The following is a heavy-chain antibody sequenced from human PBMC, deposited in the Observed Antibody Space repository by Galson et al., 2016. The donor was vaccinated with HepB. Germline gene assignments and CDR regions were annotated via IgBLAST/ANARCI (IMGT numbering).Heavy chain of an antibody. V-gene: IGHV1-46*01. CDR1: GYTLTSYF. CDR2: INPSTGTT. Sequence: SVKVSCKVSGYTLTSYFMHWVRQAPGQGLEWLGIINPSTGTTGYAQKFQGRVTMTRDTSTSTVYMELSSLRSEDTAVYYCARDRAVGITIVRGRSFDFWGQGILVTVSS. D-gene: IGHD3-10*01. CDR3: ARDRAVGITIVRGRSFDF. J-gene: IGHJ4*02.